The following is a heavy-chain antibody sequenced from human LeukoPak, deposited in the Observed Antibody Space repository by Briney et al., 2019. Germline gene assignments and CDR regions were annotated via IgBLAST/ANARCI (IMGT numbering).Heavy chain of an antibody. CDR3: ARGAPRGYFDY. CDR1: GFTFSSYA. J-gene: IGHJ4*02. D-gene: IGHD3-10*01. Sequence: PGGSLRLSCAASGFTFSSYAMHWVRQAPGKGLEWVAVISYDGSNKCYADSVKGRFTISRDNSKNTLYLQMNSLRAEDTAVYYCARGAPRGYFDYWGQGTLVTVSS. CDR2: ISYDGSNK. V-gene: IGHV3-30-3*01.